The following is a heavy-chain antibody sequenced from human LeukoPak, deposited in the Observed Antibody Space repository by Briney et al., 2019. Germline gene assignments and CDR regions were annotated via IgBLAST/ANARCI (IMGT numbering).Heavy chain of an antibody. V-gene: IGHV3-20*04. CDR3: ARAGDYYYYMDV. CDR2: INWNGGST. CDR1: GFTFDDYG. D-gene: IGHD3-10*01. J-gene: IGHJ6*03. Sequence: GGSLRLSCAASGFTFDDYGISWVRQAPGKGLEWVSGINWNGGSTGYADSVKGRFTISRDNAKNSLYLQMNSLGAEDTALYYCARAGDYYYYMDVWGKGTTVTVSS.